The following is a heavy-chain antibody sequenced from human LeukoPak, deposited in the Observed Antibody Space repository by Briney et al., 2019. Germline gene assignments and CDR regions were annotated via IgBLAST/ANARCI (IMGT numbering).Heavy chain of an antibody. Sequence: GESLKISCKGSGYSFTSYWIGWVRQMPGKGLEWMGIIYPGDSDTRYSPSFQGQVTISADKSISTAYLQWSSLKASDTAMYYCARLSYYYDSSGYPAFDYWGQGTLVTVSS. CDR2: IYPGDSDT. J-gene: IGHJ4*02. CDR3: ARLSYYYDSSGYPAFDY. D-gene: IGHD3-22*01. CDR1: GYSFTSYW. V-gene: IGHV5-51*01.